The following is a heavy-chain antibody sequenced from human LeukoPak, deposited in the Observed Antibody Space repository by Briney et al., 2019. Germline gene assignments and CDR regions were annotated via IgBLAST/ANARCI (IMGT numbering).Heavy chain of an antibody. CDR1: GGSISSGGYY. CDR2: IYYSGST. J-gene: IGHJ4*02. V-gene: IGHV4-31*03. D-gene: IGHD3-22*01. CDR3: ARYYDSSGSFDF. Sequence: SQTLSLTCTVSGGSISSGGYYWNWIRQHPGKGLEWIGYIYYSGSTYYNPSLKSRVTISVDTSKNQFSLKLSSVTAADTAVYYCARYYDSSGSFDFWGQGTLVAVSS.